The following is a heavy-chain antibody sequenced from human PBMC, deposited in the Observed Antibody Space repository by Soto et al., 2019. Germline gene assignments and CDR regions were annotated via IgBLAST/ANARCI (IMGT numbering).Heavy chain of an antibody. J-gene: IGHJ4*02. CDR3: AREVAAGFFDY. CDR1: GGSISSGGYY. CDR2: IYYSGST. Sequence: SETLSLTCTVSGGSISSGGYYWSWIRQHPGKGLEWIGYIYYSGSTYYNPSLKSRVTISVDTSKNQFSLKLSSVTAADTAVYYCAREVAAGFFDYRGQGTLVTVSS. V-gene: IGHV4-31*03. D-gene: IGHD6-13*01.